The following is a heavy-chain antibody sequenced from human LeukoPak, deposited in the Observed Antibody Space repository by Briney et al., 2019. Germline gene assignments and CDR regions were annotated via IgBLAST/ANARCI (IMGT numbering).Heavy chain of an antibody. CDR3: ARGSQRVAAQDNWFDP. V-gene: IGHV3-21*01. J-gene: IGHJ5*02. D-gene: IGHD6-19*01. Sequence: GGSLRLSCAASGFTFSTYSMNWVRQAPGKGLEWVSSISTSSSYIYYADSMKGRFTISRDNAKNSLYLQMNSLRAEDTAVYYCARGSQRVAAQDNWFDPWGRGTLVTVSS. CDR2: ISTSSSYI. CDR1: GFTFSTYS.